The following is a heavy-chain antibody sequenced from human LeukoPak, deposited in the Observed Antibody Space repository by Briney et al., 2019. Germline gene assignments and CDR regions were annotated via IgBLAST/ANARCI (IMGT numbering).Heavy chain of an antibody. CDR3: ARHLSGITGYTYGRGIDY. CDR2: IYNDGSST. Sequence: GGSLRLSCAASGFTFSSYWMHWVRQAPGKGLVWVSRIYNDGSSTSYADSVKGRFTISRDNAKSTLYLQMNSLRAEDTAVYYCARHLSGITGYTYGRGIDYWGQGTLVTVSS. CDR1: GFTFSSYW. V-gene: IGHV3-74*01. D-gene: IGHD5-18*01. J-gene: IGHJ4*02.